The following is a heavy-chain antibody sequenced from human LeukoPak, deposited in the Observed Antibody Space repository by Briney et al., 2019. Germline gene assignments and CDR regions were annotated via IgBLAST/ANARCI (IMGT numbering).Heavy chain of an antibody. D-gene: IGHD2-15*01. Sequence: GGSLRLSCAASGFAFSNYWMHWVRQAPGKGLMWVSRINSDGSITSYADYVKGRFTISRDNAKNTLYLQMNSLRAEDTAVYYCARAVVVSAIPSDWGQGTLVTVSS. J-gene: IGHJ4*02. CDR1: GFAFSNYW. CDR3: ARAVVVSAIPSD. V-gene: IGHV3-74*01. CDR2: INSDGSIT.